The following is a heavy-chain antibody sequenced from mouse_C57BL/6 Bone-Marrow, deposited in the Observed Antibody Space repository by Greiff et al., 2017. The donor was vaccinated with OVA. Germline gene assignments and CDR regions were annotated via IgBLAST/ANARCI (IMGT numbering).Heavy chain of an antibody. Sequence: VQVVESGAELVKPGASVKLSCKASGYTFTEYTIHWVKQRSGQGLEWIGWFYPGSGSIKYNEKFKDKATLTADKSSSTVFMELSRLTSEDSAVYFCARHEEAQGYFDYWGQGTTLTVSS. CDR3: ARHEEAQGYFDY. CDR2: FYPGSGSI. J-gene: IGHJ2*01. D-gene: IGHD3-2*02. V-gene: IGHV1-62-2*01. CDR1: GYTFTEYT.